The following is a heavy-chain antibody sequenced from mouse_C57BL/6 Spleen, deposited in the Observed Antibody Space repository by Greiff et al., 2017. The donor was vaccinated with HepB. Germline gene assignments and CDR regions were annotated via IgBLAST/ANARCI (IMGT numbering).Heavy chain of an antibody. CDR3: ARKGWDVHWYFDV. V-gene: IGHV3-6*01. Sequence: EVHLVESGPGLVKPSQSLSLTCSVTGYSITSGYYWNWIRQFPGNKLEWMGYISYDGSNNYNPSLKNRISITRDTSKNQFFLKLNSVTTEDTATYYCARKGWDVHWYFDVWGTGTTVTVSS. CDR2: ISYDGSN. CDR1: GYSITSGYY. J-gene: IGHJ1*03. D-gene: IGHD4-1*01.